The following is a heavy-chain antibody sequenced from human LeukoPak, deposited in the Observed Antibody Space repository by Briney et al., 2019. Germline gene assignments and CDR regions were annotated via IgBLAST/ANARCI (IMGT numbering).Heavy chain of an antibody. CDR1: GFAFSGYA. CDR3: VKSGSYFSDY. V-gene: IGHV3-23*01. Sequence: GGSLRLSCAASGFAFSGYAMSWVRQPPGKGLEWVSVISGSGGSTYYADSVKGRFTISRDNTQNTVYLQMNSLRAEDTAVYYCVKSGSYFSDYRGQGTLVTVSS. D-gene: IGHD1-26*01. CDR2: ISGSGGST. J-gene: IGHJ4*02.